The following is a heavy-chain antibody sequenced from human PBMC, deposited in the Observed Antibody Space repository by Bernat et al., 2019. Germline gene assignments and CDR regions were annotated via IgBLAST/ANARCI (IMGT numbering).Heavy chain of an antibody. CDR2: INPADSET. Sequence: EVQLVQSGAEVIQPGESLKISCKGSGYTFTNYRIAWVRQMPGKGLEWMGIINPADSETGYSPSFQGKVTISADKSISTAYLQWSSLKASDTDMYYCARQYYYDSSGNSFDNWGQGTQVTVSP. CDR3: ARQYYYDSSGNSFDN. D-gene: IGHD3-22*01. J-gene: IGHJ4*02. V-gene: IGHV5-51*01. CDR1: GYTFTNYR.